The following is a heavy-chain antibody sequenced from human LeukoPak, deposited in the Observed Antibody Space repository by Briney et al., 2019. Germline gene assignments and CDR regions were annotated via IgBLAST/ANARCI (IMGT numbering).Heavy chain of an antibody. J-gene: IGHJ4*02. CDR1: GGSISSYY. Sequence: SETLSLTCTVSGGSISSYYWSWIRLPPGKGLEWIGYLSKSGNTNYSPSLKSRVTISVDTSKNQFSLKLSSVTAADTAVYYCASRSSIWSGYQDTLYYFDSWGQGTLVTVSS. CDR2: LSKSGNT. D-gene: IGHD3-3*01. V-gene: IGHV4-59*01. CDR3: ASRSSIWSGYQDTLYYFDS.